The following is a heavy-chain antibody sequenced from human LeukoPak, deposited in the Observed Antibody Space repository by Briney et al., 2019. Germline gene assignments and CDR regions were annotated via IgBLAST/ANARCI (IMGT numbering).Heavy chain of an antibody. J-gene: IGHJ4*02. V-gene: IGHV4-39*01. CDR3: ARGGELTMVRAQSRIDY. D-gene: IGHD3-10*01. CDR1: GGSISSYY. Sequence: PSETLSLTCTVSGGSISSYYWSWIRQPPGKGLEWIGSIYYSGSTYYNPSLKSRVTISVDTSKNQFSLKLSSVTAADTAVYYCARGGELTMVRAQSRIDYWGQGTLVTVSS. CDR2: IYYSGST.